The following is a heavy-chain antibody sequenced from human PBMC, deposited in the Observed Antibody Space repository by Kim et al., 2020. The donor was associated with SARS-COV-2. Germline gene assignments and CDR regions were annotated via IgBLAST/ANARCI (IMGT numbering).Heavy chain of an antibody. V-gene: IGHV1-18*04. CDR1: GYTFTSYG. Sequence: ASVKVSCKASGYTFTSYGISWVRQAPGQGLEWMGWISPYDGNPKYAQKVQGRVTMTTDTSTSTAYMELRSLRSDDTAVYYCARAGRAYYYDISGHMDYWGQGTLVTVSS. CDR3: ARAGRAYYYDISGHMDY. CDR2: ISPYDGNP. J-gene: IGHJ4*02. D-gene: IGHD3-22*01.